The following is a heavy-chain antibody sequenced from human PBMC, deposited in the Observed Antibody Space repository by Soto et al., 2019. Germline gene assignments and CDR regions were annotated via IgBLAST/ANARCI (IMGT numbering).Heavy chain of an antibody. Sequence: SETLSLTCTVSGGSISSYYWSWIRQPPGKGLEWIGYIYYSGSTNYNPSLKSRVTISVDTSKNQFSLKLSSVTAADTAVYYCARGPIWFFDYWGQGTLVTVSS. J-gene: IGHJ4*02. V-gene: IGHV4-59*01. D-gene: IGHD3-9*01. CDR2: IYYSGST. CDR3: ARGPIWFFDY. CDR1: GGSISSYY.